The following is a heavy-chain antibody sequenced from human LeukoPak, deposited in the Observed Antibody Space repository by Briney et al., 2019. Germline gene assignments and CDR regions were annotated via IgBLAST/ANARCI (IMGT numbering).Heavy chain of an antibody. V-gene: IGHV3-74*01. Sequence: PGWSLRLSCPGSGSSYRDFWMHWVRPVGGRGRVWVSRLSPDGSDRHYADSVNGLFTNCRDNAEKTMYLQMSSVRAEDTPVYYCARDMWETLDQWGQEVLVTVPS. CDR3: ARDMWETLDQ. D-gene: IGHD1-26*01. J-gene: IGHJ4*02. CDR2: LSPDGSDR. CDR1: GSSYRDFW.